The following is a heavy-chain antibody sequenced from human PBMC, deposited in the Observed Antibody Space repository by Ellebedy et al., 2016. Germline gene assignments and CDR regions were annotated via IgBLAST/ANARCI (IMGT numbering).Heavy chain of an antibody. CDR1: GGSFSGYY. Sequence: SETLSLTXAVYGGSFSGYYWSWIRQLPGKGLEWIGEINHSGSTNYNPSLKSRVTISVDTSKNQFSLKLSSVTAADTAVYYCARGVAKDYWGQGTLVTVSS. V-gene: IGHV4-34*01. CDR3: ARGVAKDY. J-gene: IGHJ4*02. D-gene: IGHD5-12*01. CDR2: INHSGST.